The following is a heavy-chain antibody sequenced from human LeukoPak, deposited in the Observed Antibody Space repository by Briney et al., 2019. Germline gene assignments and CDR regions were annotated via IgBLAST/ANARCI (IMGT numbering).Heavy chain of an antibody. Sequence: PSETLSLTCTVSGYSISSGYYWGWLRHPPGKGLEWVGSIYHSGSTYYHPYLQSRVTIPVDTSNSKVSLQLSSVTAAGTAVYYPVVVVPAAIGSWFDPWGQGTLVTLSS. CDR1: GYSISSGYY. V-gene: IGHV4-38-2*02. CDR2: IYHSGST. D-gene: IGHD2-2*01. J-gene: IGHJ5*02. CDR3: VVVVPAAIGSWFDP.